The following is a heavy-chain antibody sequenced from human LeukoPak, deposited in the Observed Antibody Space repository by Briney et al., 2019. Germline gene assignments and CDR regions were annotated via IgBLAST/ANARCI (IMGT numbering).Heavy chain of an antibody. Sequence: SETLSLTCTVSGGSISSSTYYWGWIRQPPGKGLEWIGSISYTGNTYYSPSLKSRVTISVDTSKNQSSLKLSSVTAADTAVYYCARQRRLELPDYWGQGTLVTVSS. V-gene: IGHV4-39*01. CDR2: ISYTGNT. CDR3: ARQRRLELPDY. CDR1: GGSISSSTYY. D-gene: IGHD3-16*01. J-gene: IGHJ4*02.